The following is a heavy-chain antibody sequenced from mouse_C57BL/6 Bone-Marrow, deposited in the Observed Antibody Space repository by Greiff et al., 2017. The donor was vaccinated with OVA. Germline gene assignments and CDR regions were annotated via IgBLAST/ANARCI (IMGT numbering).Heavy chain of an antibody. V-gene: IGHV2-9-1*01. CDR1: GFSLTSYA. CDR3: ARNWGYGSLHFDY. J-gene: IGHJ2*01. CDR2: IWTGGGT. D-gene: IGHD1-1*01. Sequence: VMLVESGPGLVAPSQSLSITCTVSGFSLTSYAISWVRQPPGKGLEWLGVIWTGGGTNYNSALKSRLSISKDNSKSQVFLKMNSLQTDDTARYYCARNWGYGSLHFDYWGQGTTLTVSS.